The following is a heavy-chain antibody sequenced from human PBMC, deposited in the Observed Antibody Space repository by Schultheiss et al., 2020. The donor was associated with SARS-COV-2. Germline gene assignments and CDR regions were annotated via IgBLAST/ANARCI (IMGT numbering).Heavy chain of an antibody. CDR3: AKDLGYSYGYGY. D-gene: IGHD5-18*01. Sequence: GGSLRLSCAAPGFSFSDYCMSCIRQAPGKGLEWVSAISGSGGSTYYADSVKGRFTISRDNSKNTLYLQMNSLRAEDTAVYYCAKDLGYSYGYGYWGQGTLVTVSS. V-gene: IGHV3-23*01. J-gene: IGHJ4*02. CDR1: GFSFSDYC. CDR2: ISGSGGST.